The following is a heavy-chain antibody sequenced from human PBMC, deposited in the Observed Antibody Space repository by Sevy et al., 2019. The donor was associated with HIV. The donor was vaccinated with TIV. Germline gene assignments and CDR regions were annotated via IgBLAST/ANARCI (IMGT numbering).Heavy chain of an antibody. Sequence: GGSLRLSCAASGFTFSNYGMHWVRLAPGKGLEWVAVIWNDGSNKDYADSVKGRFTISRDNSKNTLYLQMNSLRVEDTAVYFCARGGDFNDRSAKRDFDYWGQGTLVTVSS. V-gene: IGHV3-33*01. J-gene: IGHJ4*02. CDR2: IWNDGSNK. CDR3: ARGGDFNDRSAKRDFDY. D-gene: IGHD3-22*01. CDR1: GFTFSNYG.